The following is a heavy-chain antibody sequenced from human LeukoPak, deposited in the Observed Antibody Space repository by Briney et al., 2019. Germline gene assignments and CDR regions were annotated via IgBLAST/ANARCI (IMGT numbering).Heavy chain of an antibody. V-gene: IGHV4-34*01. D-gene: IGHD2-15*01. CDR1: GGSFSGYY. J-gene: IGHJ6*02. CDR2: INHSGST. Sequence: PSETLSLTCAVYGGSFSGYYWSWIRQPPGKGLEWIGEINHSGSTNYNPSLKSRVTISVDTSKNQFSLKLSSVTAADTAVYYCARGNVVYYYYYYGMDVWGQGTTVTVSS. CDR3: ARGNVVYYYYYYGMDV.